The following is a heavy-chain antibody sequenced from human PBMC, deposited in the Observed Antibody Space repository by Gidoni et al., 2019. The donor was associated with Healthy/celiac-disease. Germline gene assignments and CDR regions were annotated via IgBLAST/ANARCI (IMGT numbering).Heavy chain of an antibody. CDR1: GYTFTSYA. V-gene: IGHV1-3*01. J-gene: IGHJ3*02. CDR3: ARGGYSWNDVQSDAFDI. D-gene: IGHD1-20*01. CDR2: INAGNGNT. Sequence: QVQLVQSGAEVKKPGASVKVSCKASGYTFTSYAMHWLRQAPGQRLEWMGWINAGNGNTKYSQKFQGRVTITRDTSASTAYMELSSLRSEDTAVYYCARGGYSWNDVQSDAFDIWGQGTMVTVSS.